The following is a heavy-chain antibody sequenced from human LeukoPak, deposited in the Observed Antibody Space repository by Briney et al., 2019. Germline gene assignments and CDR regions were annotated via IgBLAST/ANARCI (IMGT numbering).Heavy chain of an antibody. Sequence: ASVKVSCKTSGNTFLGFYSHWARQAPGQGLEWMGWINPTSGGTNYAQRFQGRVTMTRDTSLSTAYMQLSRLKSDDTAVYYCARGAGIQLWWLHYWGQGTLVTVSS. CDR3: ARGAGIQLWWLHY. CDR1: GNTFLGFY. D-gene: IGHD5-18*01. CDR2: INPTSGGT. J-gene: IGHJ4*02. V-gene: IGHV1-2*02.